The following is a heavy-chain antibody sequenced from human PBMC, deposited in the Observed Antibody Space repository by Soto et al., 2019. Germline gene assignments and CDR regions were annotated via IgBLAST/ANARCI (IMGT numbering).Heavy chain of an antibody. CDR1: GGTFSSYA. V-gene: IGHV1-69*01. Sequence: QVQLVQSGAEVKKPGSSVKVSCKASGGTFSSYAISWVRQAPGQGLEWMGGIIPIFGTANYAQKVQGRVTITAGEATSTAYMELSSLRSEDTAVYYCARENQLLSYCYYGMDVWGQGTTVTVSS. CDR3: ARENQLLSYCYYGMDV. J-gene: IGHJ6*02. CDR2: IIPIFGTA. D-gene: IGHD2-2*01.